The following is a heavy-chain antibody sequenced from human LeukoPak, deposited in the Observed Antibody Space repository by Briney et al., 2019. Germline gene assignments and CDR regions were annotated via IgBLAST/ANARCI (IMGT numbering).Heavy chain of an antibody. CDR3: ARLWDAYNKPFDL. V-gene: IGHV4-30-4*01. D-gene: IGHD4-4*01. Sequence: PSETLSLTCIVSGGSTTSATYFWSWIRQPPGKALEWIGSISDSGRTYYKSSLKSRISISVDPSTKNFSLKLSAVTAADTAVYYCARLWDAYNKPFDLWGQGSLVTVSS. CDR2: ISDSGRT. CDR1: GGSTTSATYF. J-gene: IGHJ4*02.